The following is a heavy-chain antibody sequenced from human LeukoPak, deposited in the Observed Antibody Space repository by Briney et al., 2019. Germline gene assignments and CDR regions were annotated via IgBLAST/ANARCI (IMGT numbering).Heavy chain of an antibody. V-gene: IGHV1-18*01. Sequence: ASVKVSCKASGYTFTSYGISWVRQAPGQGLEWMGWISAYNGNTNYAQKLQGRVTMTTDTSTSTAYMELRSLRSDDTAVYYCARGQGAYYDFLPVYPPLDYGGQGPLVTVS. CDR1: GYTFTSYG. J-gene: IGHJ4*02. D-gene: IGHD3-9*01. CDR3: ARGQGAYYDFLPVYPPLDY. CDR2: ISAYNGNT.